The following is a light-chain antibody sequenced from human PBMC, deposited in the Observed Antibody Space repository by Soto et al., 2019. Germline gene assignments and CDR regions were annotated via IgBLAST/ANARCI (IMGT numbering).Light chain of an antibody. J-gene: IGKJ2*01. CDR2: GAS. CDR1: QSVSSTY. Sequence: EIVLTQSPGTLSLSPGQRATLSCRASQSVSSTYLAWYQQKPGQAPRLLIYGASIRATGIPDRFSGSGSGTDFTLTINRLEPEDFAVYFCQQYGSSPLYTFGQGTKLEI. V-gene: IGKV3-20*01. CDR3: QQYGSSPLYT.